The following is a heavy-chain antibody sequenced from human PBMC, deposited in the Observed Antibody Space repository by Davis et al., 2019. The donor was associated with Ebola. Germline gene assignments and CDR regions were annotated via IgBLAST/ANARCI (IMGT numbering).Heavy chain of an antibody. J-gene: IGHJ4*02. Sequence: SETLSLTCTVPGGSISSYYWSWIGKPPGKGLKGMGEINHSGSTNYKPSLKSRITISVDTSKKQFSMKLSAVTAADTAVYYCARGRTFGVVVIALHFDYWGQGTLVTVSS. CDR1: GGSISSYY. CDR2: INHSGST. V-gene: IGHV4-34*01. CDR3: ARGRTFGVVVIALHFDY. D-gene: IGHD2-21*01.